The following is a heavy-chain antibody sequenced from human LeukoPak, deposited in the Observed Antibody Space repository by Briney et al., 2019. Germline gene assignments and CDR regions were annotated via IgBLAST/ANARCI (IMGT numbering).Heavy chain of an antibody. CDR1: AFTFTNYR. Sequence: GMSLRLSCAASAFTFTNYRFDWVRQAPGQGRVWVAVIWYDGSEKYYADSVKGRFTISRDQSKNTVYLQMNSLRVEDTAVYYCARLGLGWSLDYWGQGILVTVS. CDR3: ARLGLGWSLDY. CDR2: IWYDGSEK. V-gene: IGHV3-33*01. J-gene: IGHJ4*02. D-gene: IGHD6-19*01.